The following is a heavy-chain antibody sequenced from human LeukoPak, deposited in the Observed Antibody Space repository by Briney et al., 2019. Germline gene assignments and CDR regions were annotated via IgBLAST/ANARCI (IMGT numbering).Heavy chain of an antibody. D-gene: IGHD2-2*01. CDR3: VRNTYCSSTSCSRGAADAFDY. Sequence: SVKVSCKASGGTFSSYTISWVRQAPGQGLEWMGRIIPILGIANYAQKFQGRVTITADKSTSTAYMELSSLRSEDTAVYYCVRNTYCSSTSCSRGAADAFDYWGQGTLVTVSS. CDR2: IIPILGIA. V-gene: IGHV1-69*02. J-gene: IGHJ4*02. CDR1: GGTFSSYT.